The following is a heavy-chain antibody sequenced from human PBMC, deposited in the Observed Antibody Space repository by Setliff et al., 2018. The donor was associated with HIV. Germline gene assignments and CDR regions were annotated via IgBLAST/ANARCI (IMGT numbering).Heavy chain of an antibody. V-gene: IGHV4-39*01. Sequence: LSLTCSVSGASIITDPHYWGWIRQSPGKGLEWIGTIYYTGSTNYNPSLKSRVTISVDSSKNTLSLEVNSVTAADTAVYFCARGSTTWWTWWFDPWGQGTLVTVSS. CDR1: GASIITDPHY. J-gene: IGHJ5*02. CDR2: IYYTGST. CDR3: ARGSTTWWTWWFDP. D-gene: IGHD2-15*01.